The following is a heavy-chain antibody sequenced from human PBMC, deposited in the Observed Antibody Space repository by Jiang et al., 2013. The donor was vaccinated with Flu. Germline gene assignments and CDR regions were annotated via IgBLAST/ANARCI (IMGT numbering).Heavy chain of an antibody. CDR3: ARDQGYISGYLGRGPSPPSRTAGPDY. J-gene: IGHJ4*02. CDR2: VWYDGVTK. D-gene: IGHD3-22*01. CDR1: GFTFNNYG. V-gene: IGHV3-33*01. Sequence: VQLLESGGGVVQPGRSLRLSCAASGFTFNNYGLHWVRQAPGKGLEWVAVVWYDGVTKYYADSVRGRFTISRDNSKKTLYLQMNSLRAEDTALYYCARDQGYISGYLGRGPSPPSRTAGPDYWGQGTLVTVSS.